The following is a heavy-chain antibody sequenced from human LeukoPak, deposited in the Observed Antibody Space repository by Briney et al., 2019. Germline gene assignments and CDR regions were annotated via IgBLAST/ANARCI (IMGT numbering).Heavy chain of an antibody. V-gene: IGHV4-30-2*02. J-gene: IGHJ4*02. CDR1: GGSFSGYY. CDR3: ATPGGYDSGNGGDY. D-gene: IGHD3-10*01. Sequence: ASETLSLTCAVYGGSFSGYYWSWIRQPPGKGLEWIGYIYHSGSTYYNPSLKSRVTISVDRSKNSLYLQMNSLRAEDTALYYCATPGGYDSGNGGDYWGQGTLVTVSS. CDR2: IYHSGST.